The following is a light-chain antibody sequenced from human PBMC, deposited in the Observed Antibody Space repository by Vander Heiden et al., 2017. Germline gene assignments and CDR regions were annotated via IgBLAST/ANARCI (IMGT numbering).Light chain of an antibody. CDR2: AAS. CDR1: QSISSY. Sequence: DIQMTQSPSSLSASVGGRVTITCRASQSISSYLNWYQQKPGKAPKLLIYAASSLQSGVPSRFSGSPSGTDFTLTISILQPEDFATYYCQQCYSTQWSFGQGTKVEIK. J-gene: IGKJ1*01. CDR3: QQCYSTQWS. V-gene: IGKV1-39*01.